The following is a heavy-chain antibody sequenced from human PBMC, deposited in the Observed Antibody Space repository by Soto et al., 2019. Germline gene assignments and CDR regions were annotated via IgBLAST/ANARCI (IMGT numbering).Heavy chain of an antibody. CDR2: INAGNGNT. CDR3: ARSIVVVTALDY. Sequence: QVQLVQPGAEEKKPGASVEVSCKASGYTFTTYAMHWVRQAPGQRLEWMGWINAGNGNTKNSKKFQGRVTITRDTSASTDYMALSSLRSEYTAVYYCARSIVVVTALDYWGQGTLVTVSS. J-gene: IGHJ4*02. V-gene: IGHV1-3*05. D-gene: IGHD2-21*02. CDR1: GYTFTTYA.